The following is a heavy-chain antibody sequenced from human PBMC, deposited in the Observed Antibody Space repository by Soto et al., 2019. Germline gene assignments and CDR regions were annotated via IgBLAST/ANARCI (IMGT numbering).Heavy chain of an antibody. V-gene: IGHV1-69*04. D-gene: IGHD5-12*01. CDR3: ARENSGYEEGIDY. CDR2: IIPILGIA. CDR1: GYSFTIYT. Sequence: ASVKVSCKASGYSFTIYTISWVRQAPGQGLEWMGRIIPILGIANYAQKFQGRVTITADKSTSTAYMELSSLRSEDTAVYYCARENSGYEEGIDYWGQGTLVTVSS. J-gene: IGHJ4*02.